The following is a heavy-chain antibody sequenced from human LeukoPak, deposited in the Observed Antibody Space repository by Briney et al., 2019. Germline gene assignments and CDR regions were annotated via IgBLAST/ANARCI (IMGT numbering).Heavy chain of an antibody. V-gene: IGHV3-30*18. Sequence: SCKASGYTFTSYYMHWVRQAPGKGLEWVAVISYDGSNKYYADSVKGRFTISRDNSKNTLYLQMNSLRAEDTAVYYCAKDRRVDTAMVDYWGQGTLVTVSP. CDR2: ISYDGSNK. J-gene: IGHJ4*02. CDR1: GYTFTSYY. D-gene: IGHD5-18*01. CDR3: AKDRRVDTAMVDY.